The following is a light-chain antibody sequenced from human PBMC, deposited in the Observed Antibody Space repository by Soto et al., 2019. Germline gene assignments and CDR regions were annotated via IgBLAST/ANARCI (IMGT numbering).Light chain of an antibody. Sequence: DIVLTQSPGTKNLSPGEIATLSCRASQSVGNSYLAWYQQKRGQAPRLLIYGASSRATGIPDRFSGSGSGTDFTLTISRLEPEDFAVYFCQHYVPSPEMWTFCHVTKVDIK. CDR2: GAS. CDR3: QHYVPSPEMWT. CDR1: QSVGNSY. V-gene: IGKV3-20*01. J-gene: IGKJ1*01.